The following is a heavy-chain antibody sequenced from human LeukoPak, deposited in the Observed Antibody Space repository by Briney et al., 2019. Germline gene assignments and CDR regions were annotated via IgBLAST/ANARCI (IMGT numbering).Heavy chain of an antibody. CDR2: IYNSGST. CDR1: GGSMSSYY. CDR3: ARDKQHSYGRYFDH. D-gene: IGHD5-18*01. V-gene: IGHV4-59*01. Sequence: SETLSFTCTVSGGSMSSYYWSWIRQPPGKGLEWIGYIYNSGSTNYNPSLKSRVTISVDTSKNQFSLILRSVTAADTAVYYCARDKQHSYGRYFDHWGQGMLVTVSS. J-gene: IGHJ4*02.